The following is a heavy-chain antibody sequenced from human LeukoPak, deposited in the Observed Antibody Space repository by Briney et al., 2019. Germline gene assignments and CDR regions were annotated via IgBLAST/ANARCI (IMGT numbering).Heavy chain of an antibody. Sequence: SVKVSCKASGGTFSTDALAWVRQVPGPGPEWMGRIIPVFGTTNYAETFQGRVTITADISTSTAYMQLSSLRSEDTAVYYCAREEGISITGTNCDFGVWG. CDR1: GGTFSTDA. CDR3: AREEGISITGTNCDFGV. V-gene: IGHV1-69*06. J-gene: IGHJ2*01. CDR2: IIPVFGTT. D-gene: IGHD1/OR15-1a*01.